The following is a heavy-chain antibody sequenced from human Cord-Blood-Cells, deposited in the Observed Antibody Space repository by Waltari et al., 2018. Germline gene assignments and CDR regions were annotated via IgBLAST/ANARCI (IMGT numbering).Heavy chain of an antibody. CDR2: MNPNSGNT. D-gene: IGHD3-10*01. V-gene: IGHV1-8*01. J-gene: IGHJ3*02. Sequence: QVQLVQSGAEVKKPGASVKVSCKASGYTFTSYDINLVRQATGQGLEWMGWMNPNSGNTGDAQRFQGGVTRTRNTSISTAYMELSSLRSEDTGVYYCAGGGPNYYGSGSDAFDIWGQGTMVTVSS. CDR3: AGGGPNYYGSGSDAFDI. CDR1: GYTFTSYD.